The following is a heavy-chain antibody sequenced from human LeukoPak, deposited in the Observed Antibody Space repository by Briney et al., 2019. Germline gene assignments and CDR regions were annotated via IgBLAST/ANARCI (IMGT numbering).Heavy chain of an antibody. CDR3: AKEYYDFWSGYYSGSYYFDY. J-gene: IGHJ4*02. D-gene: IGHD3-3*01. CDR1: GFTFSSYA. CDR2: IRGSGGST. V-gene: IGHV3-23*01. Sequence: GGSLRLSCAASGFTFSSYAMSWVRQAPGKGLEWVSTIRGSGGSTYYADSVKGRFTISRDNSKNTLYLQMNSLRAEDTAVYYCAKEYYDFWSGYYSGSYYFDYWGQGTLVTVSS.